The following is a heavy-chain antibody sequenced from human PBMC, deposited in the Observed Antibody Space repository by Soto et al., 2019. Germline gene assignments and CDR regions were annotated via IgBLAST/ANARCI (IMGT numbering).Heavy chain of an antibody. D-gene: IGHD3-9*01. Sequence: GASVKVSCKASGGTFSSYAISWVRQAPGQGLEWMGGIIPIFGTANYAQKFQGRVTMTADESTSTAYMELSSLRSEDTAVYYCARVTRYFGVYGMDVWGQGTTVTVSS. J-gene: IGHJ6*02. V-gene: IGHV1-69*13. CDR3: ARVTRYFGVYGMDV. CDR1: GGTFSSYA. CDR2: IIPIFGTA.